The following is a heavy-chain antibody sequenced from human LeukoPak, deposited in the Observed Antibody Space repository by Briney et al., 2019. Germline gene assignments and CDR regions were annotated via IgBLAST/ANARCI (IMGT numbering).Heavy chain of an antibody. V-gene: IGHV1-2*02. CDR3: ASLFSDFGVSFDY. J-gene: IGHJ4*02. CDR2: INPNSGGT. CDR1: GYTFTGYY. Sequence: ASVKVSCKASGYTFTGYYMHWVRQAPGQGLEWMGWINPNSGGTNYAQKLQGRVTMTRDTSISTAYMELSRLRSDDTAVYYCASLFSDFGVSFDYWGQGTLVTVPS. D-gene: IGHD3-3*01.